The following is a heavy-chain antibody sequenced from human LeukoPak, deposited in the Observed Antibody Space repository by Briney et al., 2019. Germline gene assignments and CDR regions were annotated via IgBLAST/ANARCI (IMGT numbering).Heavy chain of an antibody. D-gene: IGHD3-16*01. CDR3: ARARPYDYVWGSYSY. CDR1: GFTFSSYA. V-gene: IGHV3-30-3*01. Sequence: PGRSLRLSCAASGFTFSSYAMHWVRQAPGKGLEWVAVISYDGSNKYYADSVKGRFTISRDNSKNTLYLQMNSVRAEDTAVYYCARARPYDYVWGSYSYWGQGTLVTVSS. J-gene: IGHJ4*02. CDR2: ISYDGSNK.